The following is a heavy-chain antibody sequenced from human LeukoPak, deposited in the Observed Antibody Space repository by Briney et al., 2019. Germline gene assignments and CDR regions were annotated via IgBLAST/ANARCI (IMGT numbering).Heavy chain of an antibody. CDR1: GFSFSSYA. CDR3: AKAGDATSPGGSFDS. V-gene: IGHV3-23*01. J-gene: IGHJ4*02. D-gene: IGHD3-16*01. CDR2: NRDSGGST. Sequence: PGGSLRLSCAASGFSFSSYAMSWARQAPGKGLECVSANRDSGGSTYYADSVKGRFTNSTDNAQNTIYLRMSRLRAEDTAIYYCAKAGDATSPGGSFDSWGQGTLVTVST.